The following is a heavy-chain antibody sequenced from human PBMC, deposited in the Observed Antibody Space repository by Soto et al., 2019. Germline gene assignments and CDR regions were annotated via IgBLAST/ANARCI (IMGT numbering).Heavy chain of an antibody. V-gene: IGHV3-21*01. J-gene: IGHJ4*02. CDR1: GFTFSSYS. CDR2: ISSSSSYI. D-gene: IGHD2-2*01. Sequence: PGGSLRLSCAASGFTFSSYSMNWVRQAPGKGLEWVSSISSSSSYIYYADSVKGRFTISGDNAKNSLYLQMNSLRAEDTAVYYCARGQRVVPAAFDYWGQGTLVTVSS. CDR3: ARGQRVVPAAFDY.